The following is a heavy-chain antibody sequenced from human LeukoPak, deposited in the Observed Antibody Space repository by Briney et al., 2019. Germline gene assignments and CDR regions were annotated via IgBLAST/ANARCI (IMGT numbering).Heavy chain of an antibody. V-gene: IGHV4-59*01. Sequence: PSETLSLTCTVSGGSISSYYWSWVRQPPGKGLEWIGYIYYTGSTNYNPSLKSRVTLSVDTSKNQFSLKLSSVTAADTAVYYCARGNSGSYYGFDYWGQGTLVTVSS. CDR3: ARGNSGSYYGFDY. D-gene: IGHD1-26*01. J-gene: IGHJ4*02. CDR1: GGSISSYY. CDR2: IYYTGST.